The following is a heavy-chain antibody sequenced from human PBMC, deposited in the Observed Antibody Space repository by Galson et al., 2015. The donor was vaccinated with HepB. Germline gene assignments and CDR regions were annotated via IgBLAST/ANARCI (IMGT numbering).Heavy chain of an antibody. CDR3: ARCPSSGWPYYYYYGMDV. Sequence: LSLTCTVSGGSISSYYWSWIRQPPGKGLEWIGYIYYSGSTNYNPSLKSRVTISVDTSKNQFSLKLSSVTAADTAVYYCARCPSSGWPYYYYYGMDVWGQGTTVTVSS. CDR2: IYYSGST. CDR1: GGSISSYY. V-gene: IGHV4-59*08. D-gene: IGHD6-19*01. J-gene: IGHJ6*02.